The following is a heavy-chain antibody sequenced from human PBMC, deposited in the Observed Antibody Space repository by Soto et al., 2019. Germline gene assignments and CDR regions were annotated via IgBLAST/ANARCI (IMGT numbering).Heavy chain of an antibody. D-gene: IGHD3-10*01. CDR3: ARIVILRTASYDFDY. CDR2: IFSHDEK. J-gene: IGHJ4*02. CDR1: GFSRSNDRMG. Sequence: QVTLKESGPVLVKPTETLTLTCTVSGFSRSNDRMGVSWIRQPPGKALEWLAHIFSHDEKSYSTSLKSRLPISKDTSKSQVVLTMTHIDPVDTATYYCARIVILRTASYDFDYWGQGTLVTVSS. V-gene: IGHV2-26*01.